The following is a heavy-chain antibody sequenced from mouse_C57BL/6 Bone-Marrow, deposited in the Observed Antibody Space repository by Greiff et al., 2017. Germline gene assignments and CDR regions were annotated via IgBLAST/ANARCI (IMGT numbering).Heavy chain of an antibody. CDR2: IDPENGGT. Sequence: EVQLQQSGAELVRPGASVKLSCTASGFNIKDDYMHWVKQRPEQGLEWIGWIDPENGGTKYASKFQGKDTLTADTSSNTAYMQLSSLTSEDTAVYYCASCSAMDYWGQGTSVTVSS. CDR1: GFNIKDDY. J-gene: IGHJ4*01. V-gene: IGHV14-4*01. CDR3: ASCSAMDY.